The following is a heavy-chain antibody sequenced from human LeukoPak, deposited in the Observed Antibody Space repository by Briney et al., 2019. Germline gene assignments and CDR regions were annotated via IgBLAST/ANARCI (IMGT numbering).Heavy chain of an antibody. Sequence: SVKVSCKASGGTFSSYAISWVRQAPGQGLEWMGGIIPIFGTANYAQKFQGRVTITADESTSTAYMELSSLRSEDTAVYYCARVRDSDYSFDYWGQGTLATVSS. CDR2: IIPIFGTA. D-gene: IGHD3-10*01. CDR1: GGTFSSYA. V-gene: IGHV1-69*13. CDR3: ARVRDSDYSFDY. J-gene: IGHJ4*02.